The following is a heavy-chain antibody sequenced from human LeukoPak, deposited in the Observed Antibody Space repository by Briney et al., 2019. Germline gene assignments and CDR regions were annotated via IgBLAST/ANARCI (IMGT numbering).Heavy chain of an antibody. CDR3: ASTDWNYAR. D-gene: IGHD1-7*01. J-gene: IGHJ4*02. CDR2: IYYSGST. Sequence: SETLSLTCTVSGGSISSSSYYWGWIRQPPGKGLEWIGSIYYSGSTNYNPSPKSRVTISLDTSKNQFSLQLSSVTAADTAVYYCASTDWNYARWGQGILVTVSS. V-gene: IGHV4-39*07. CDR1: GGSISSSSYY.